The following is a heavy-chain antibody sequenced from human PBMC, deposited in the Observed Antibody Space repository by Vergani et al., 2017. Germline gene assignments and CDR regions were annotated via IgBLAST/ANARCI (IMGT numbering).Heavy chain of an antibody. CDR3: ARDLGGIDSGYDIDY. D-gene: IGHD5-12*01. CDR1: GFTFSSYS. J-gene: IGHJ4*02. CDR2: ISSSSSYI. V-gene: IGHV3-21*01. Sequence: EVQLVESGGGLVKPGGSLRLSCAASGFTFSSYSMNWVRQAPGKGLEWVSSISSSSSYIYYADSVKGRFTISRDNAKNSLYLQMNSLRAEDTAVYYCARDLGGIDSGYDIDYWGQGTVVTVSS.